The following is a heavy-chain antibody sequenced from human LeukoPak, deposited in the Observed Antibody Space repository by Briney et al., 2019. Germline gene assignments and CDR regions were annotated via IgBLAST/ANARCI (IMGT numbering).Heavy chain of an antibody. CDR3: ASLTAWLQLERRGYYYYGMDV. J-gene: IGHJ6*02. D-gene: IGHD1-1*01. CDR2: INHSGST. Sequence: SETLSLTCAVYGGSFSGYYWSWIRQPPGKGLEWIGEINHSGSTNYNPSLESRVTISVDTSKNQFSLKLSSVTAADTAVYYCASLTAWLQLERRGYYYYGMDVWGQGTTVTVSS. CDR1: GGSFSGYY. V-gene: IGHV4-34*01.